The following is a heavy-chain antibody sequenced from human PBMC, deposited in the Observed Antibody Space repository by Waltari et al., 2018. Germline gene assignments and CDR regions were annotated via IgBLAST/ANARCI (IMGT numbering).Heavy chain of an antibody. J-gene: IGHJ5*01. V-gene: IGHV4-39*01. CDR1: GDSVTSGSYY. CDR3: ARAFGSGSYAWFDS. D-gene: IGHD3-10*01. CDR2: MYYRGSS. Sequence: QLQLQESGPGLVKPSETLSLTCSVSGDSVTSGSYYWGWIRQPPRKGLEWIGIMYYRGSSYSNPSLKSRFTIAVDTSKNQFSLKLSSLAAADTAVYYCARAFGSGSYAWFDSWGQGTLVTVSS.